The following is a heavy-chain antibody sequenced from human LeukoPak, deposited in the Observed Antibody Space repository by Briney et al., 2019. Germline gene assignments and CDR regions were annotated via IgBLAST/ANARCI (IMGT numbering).Heavy chain of an antibody. CDR1: GGSFSGYY. V-gene: IGHV4-34*01. D-gene: IGHD4-11*01. Sequence: SETLSLTCAVYGGSFSGYYWSWIRQPPGKGLEWIGEINHSGSTNYNPSLKSRVTISVDTSKNQFSLKLSSVTAADTAVYYCARDRDYSNRGGMDVWGQGTTVTVSS. J-gene: IGHJ6*02. CDR3: ARDRDYSNRGGMDV. CDR2: INHSGST.